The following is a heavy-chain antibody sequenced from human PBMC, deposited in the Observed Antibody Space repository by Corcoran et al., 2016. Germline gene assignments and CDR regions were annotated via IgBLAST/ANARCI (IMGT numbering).Heavy chain of an antibody. CDR2: ISNGVGST. CDR1: GFTFSSYA. J-gene: IGHJ3*01. CDR3: AKEIVGATLHAFDV. D-gene: IGHD1-26*01. Sequence: EEQLLESGGGLVQPGGSLRLSCAASGFTFSSYAMSWVRQAPGKGLEWVSTISNGVGSTYYADSVKGRFTISRDNSKNTLYLQMNSLRAEDTAVDYCAKEIVGATLHAFDVWGQGTMVTVSS. V-gene: IGHV3-23*01.